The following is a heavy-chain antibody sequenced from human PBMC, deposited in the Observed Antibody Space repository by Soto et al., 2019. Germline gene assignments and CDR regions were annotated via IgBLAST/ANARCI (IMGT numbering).Heavy chain of an antibody. CDR1: GYTFTSYA. Sequence: ASVKVSCKASGYTFTSYAMHWVRQAPGQRLEWLGWINAGNGNTKYSQKFQGRVTITRDTSASTAYMELSSLRSEDTAVYYCARDRGGYYYDSSGYYEAFDIWGQGTMVTVSS. CDR2: INAGNGNT. D-gene: IGHD3-22*01. J-gene: IGHJ3*02. CDR3: ARDRGGYYYDSSGYYEAFDI. V-gene: IGHV1-3*01.